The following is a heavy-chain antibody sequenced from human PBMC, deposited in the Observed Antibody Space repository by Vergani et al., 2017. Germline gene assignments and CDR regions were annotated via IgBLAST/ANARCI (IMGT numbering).Heavy chain of an antibody. V-gene: IGHV3-48*01. CDR3: ARDDTENYSYFDY. CDR2: ISWTSSSI. Sequence: EVQLVESGGGLVQPGGSLRLSCAASGFTFSTYSMNWVRQAPGKGLEWVSYISWTSSSIYYADSVKGRFTISRENAKNSLYLQMNSLRAEDTAVYYCARDDTENYSYFDYWGQGSLVTVSS. D-gene: IGHD1-7*01. J-gene: IGHJ4*02. CDR1: GFTFSTYS.